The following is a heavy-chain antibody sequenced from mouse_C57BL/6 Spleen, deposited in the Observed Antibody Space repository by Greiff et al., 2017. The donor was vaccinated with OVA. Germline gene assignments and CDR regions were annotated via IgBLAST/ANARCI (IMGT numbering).Heavy chain of an antibody. CDR3: AREYCYGSSPRRYFDV. Sequence: EVKLMESGPGLVKPSQSLSLTCSVTGYSITSGYYCNLIRQPPGNKLEWMGYISYDGSTNYNPSLKNRISITRDPSKNQFFLKLSSLTTEDTATYYGAREYCYGSSPRRYFDVWGTGTTVTVSS. D-gene: IGHD1-1*01. CDR2: ISYDGST. V-gene: IGHV3-6*01. J-gene: IGHJ1*03. CDR1: GYSITSGYY.